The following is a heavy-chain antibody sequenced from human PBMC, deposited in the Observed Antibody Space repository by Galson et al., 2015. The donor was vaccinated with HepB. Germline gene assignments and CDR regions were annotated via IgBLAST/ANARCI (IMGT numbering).Heavy chain of an antibody. CDR1: GFDFSKYG. CDR3: AKPPYAYDGSASISDS. Sequence: LRLSCAASGFDFSKYGMHWVRQAPGKGPEWVAFISYDGRYKNYADSVKGRFTVSRDNSKSTLYLELSALDTEDTAIHYCAKPPYAYDGSASISDSWGQGTLVAVSS. J-gene: IGHJ4*02. D-gene: IGHD3-22*01. CDR2: ISYDGRYK. V-gene: IGHV3-30*18.